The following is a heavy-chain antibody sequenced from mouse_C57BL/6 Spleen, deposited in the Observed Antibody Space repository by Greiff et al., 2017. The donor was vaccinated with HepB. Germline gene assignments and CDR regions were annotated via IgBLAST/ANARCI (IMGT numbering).Heavy chain of an antibody. J-gene: IGHJ4*01. CDR2: ISNLAYSI. CDR1: GFTFSDYG. V-gene: IGHV5-15*01. CDR3: ARGGGGKAMDY. Sequence: EVQGVESGGGLVQPGGSLKLSCAASGFTFSDYGMAWVRQAPRKGPEWVAFISNLAYSIYYADTVTGRFTISRENAKNTLYLEMSSLRAEDTAMYYCARGGGGKAMDYWGQGTSVTVSS.